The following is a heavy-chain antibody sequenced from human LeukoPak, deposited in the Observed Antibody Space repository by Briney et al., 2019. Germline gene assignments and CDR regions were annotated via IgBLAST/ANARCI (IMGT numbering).Heavy chain of an antibody. CDR2: IKQDGGEN. CDR3: TRDGGTSGYSD. Sequence: GGSLRLSCAASGFTFSDYYMGWVRQGPGKGLEWVASIKQDGGENYYVDSVKGRFTISRDNSKNSLYLQMNSLRAEDTAVYYCTRDGGTSGYSDWGQGTLVTVSS. CDR1: GFTFSDYY. V-gene: IGHV3-7*01. J-gene: IGHJ4*02. D-gene: IGHD4-23*01.